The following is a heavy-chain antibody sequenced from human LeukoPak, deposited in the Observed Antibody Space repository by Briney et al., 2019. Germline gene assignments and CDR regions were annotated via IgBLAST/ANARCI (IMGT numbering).Heavy chain of an antibody. CDR3: ARGRYSGYDFDY. CDR1: GFTFSNYE. J-gene: IGHJ4*02. D-gene: IGHD5-12*01. V-gene: IGHV3-48*03. CDR2: ISSSGSTI. Sequence: GGTLRLSCAASGFTFSNYEMNWVRQAPGKGLEWVSYISSSGSTIYYAYSVKGRLTISRDNAKTSLYLQMTSLRAEDTAIYYCARGRYSGYDFDYWGQGALVTVSS.